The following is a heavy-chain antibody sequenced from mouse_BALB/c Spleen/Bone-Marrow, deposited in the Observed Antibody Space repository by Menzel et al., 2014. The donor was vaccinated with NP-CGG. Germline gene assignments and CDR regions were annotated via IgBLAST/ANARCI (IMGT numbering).Heavy chain of an antibody. V-gene: IGHV2-9*02. CDR2: IWAGGST. CDR1: GFSLTSYG. D-gene: IGHD2-3*01. CDR3: ARDPYWDGYYYYAMDY. Sequence: QVQLQQPGPGLVAPSQSLSITCTVSGFSLTSYGVHWVRQPPGKGLEWLGVIWAGGSTNYNSALMSRLSISKDNSKSQVFLKMNSLQTDDTAMYYCARDPYWDGYYYYAMDYWGQGTSVTVSS. J-gene: IGHJ4*01.